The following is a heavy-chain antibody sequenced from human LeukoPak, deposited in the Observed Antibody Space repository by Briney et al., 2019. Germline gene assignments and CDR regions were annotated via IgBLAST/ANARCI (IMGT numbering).Heavy chain of an antibody. Sequence: GGSLRLSCAASGFTFTNHWMHWVRQAPGKGLVWVSRIRPDGRETNHADSVKGRFTISRDNAENSLHLQLNSLRAEDTAVYYCARALGDQPNYSYGLDVWGQGTTVTVSS. CDR2: IRPDGRET. J-gene: IGHJ6*02. V-gene: IGHV3-74*01. D-gene: IGHD2-2*01. CDR3: ARALGDQPNYSYGLDV. CDR1: GFTFTNHW.